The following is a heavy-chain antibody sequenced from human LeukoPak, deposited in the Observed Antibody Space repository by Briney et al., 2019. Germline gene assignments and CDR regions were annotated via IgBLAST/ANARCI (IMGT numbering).Heavy chain of an antibody. V-gene: IGHV4-34*01. CDR1: GGSFSGYY. CDR2: INHSGST. D-gene: IGHD4-17*01. Sequence: SETLSLTCAVYGGSFSGYYWGWIRQPPGKGLEWIGEINHSGSTNYNPSLKSRVTISVDTSKNQFSLKLSSVTAADTAVYYCARHSYGDYEQCFDYWGQGTLVTVSS. CDR3: ARHSYGDYEQCFDY. J-gene: IGHJ4*02.